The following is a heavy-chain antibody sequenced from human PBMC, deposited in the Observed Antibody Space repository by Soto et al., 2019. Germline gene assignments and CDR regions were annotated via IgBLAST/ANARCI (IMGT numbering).Heavy chain of an antibody. CDR3: TRDAGWGDFDI. CDR1: AFSFSNFW. D-gene: IGHD6-19*01. V-gene: IGHV3-7*01. J-gene: IGHJ3*02. Sequence: EVQLVESGGGLVQPGGSLRLSSAASAFSFSNFWMAWVRQTPGKGPEWVATIKDDGSEKYYVDSLKGRFTVSRDNAEYSLYLQMNSLRVEDTAIYYCTRDAGWGDFDIWGQGTMVIVSS. CDR2: IKDDGSEK.